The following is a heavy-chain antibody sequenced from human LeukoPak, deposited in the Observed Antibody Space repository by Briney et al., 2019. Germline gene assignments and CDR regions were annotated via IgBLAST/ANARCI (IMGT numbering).Heavy chain of an antibody. CDR3: TRGELEVDY. Sequence: GGSLRLSCTASGFTFGDYAMSWVRQAPGKGLEWVGFIRSKAYGGTTEYAASVKGRFTISRDDSKSIAYLQMNSLKTEDTAVYYCTRGELEVDYWGQGTLVTASS. V-gene: IGHV3-49*04. CDR2: IRSKAYGGTT. CDR1: GFTFGDYA. J-gene: IGHJ4*02. D-gene: IGHD1-1*01.